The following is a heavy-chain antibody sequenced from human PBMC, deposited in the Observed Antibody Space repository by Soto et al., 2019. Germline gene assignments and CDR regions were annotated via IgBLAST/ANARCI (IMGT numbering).Heavy chain of an antibody. Sequence: QVQLQESGPGLVKPSQTLSLTCTVSGGSISSGGYYWSWIRQHPGKGLEWIGYIYYSGSTYYNPSLKSRVTISVDTSKNQFSLKLSSVTAADTAVYYCARGKLWFGSIAGNYFDYWGQGTLVTVSS. D-gene: IGHD3-10*01. CDR1: GGSISSGGYY. CDR2: IYYSGST. J-gene: IGHJ4*02. V-gene: IGHV4-31*03. CDR3: ARGKLWFGSIAGNYFDY.